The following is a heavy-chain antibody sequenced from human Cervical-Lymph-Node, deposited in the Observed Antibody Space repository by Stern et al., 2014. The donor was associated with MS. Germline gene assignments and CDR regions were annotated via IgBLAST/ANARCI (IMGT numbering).Heavy chain of an antibody. CDR1: GFSFTTHD. Sequence: VQLVESGGGLVQPGGSLRLSCAASGFSFTTHDINWVRQVTGQGLEWVSTMGPTGDAYYTDSVKGRFTTSRENAKNSVYLQMNSLRAGDTAVYYCVRDAGIAVADWYFDLWGRGTLVTVSS. J-gene: IGHJ2*01. CDR2: MGPTGDA. D-gene: IGHD6-19*01. CDR3: VRDAGIAVADWYFDL. V-gene: IGHV3-13*01.